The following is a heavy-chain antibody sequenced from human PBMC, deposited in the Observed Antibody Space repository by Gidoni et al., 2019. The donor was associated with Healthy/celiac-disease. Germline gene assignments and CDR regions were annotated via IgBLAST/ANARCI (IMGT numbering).Heavy chain of an antibody. J-gene: IGHJ4*02. CDR3: ARSYGSGSYYRGPLDY. Sequence: QVQLQQWGAGLLKPSETLSLTCAVYGGSFSGYYWSWIRQPPGKGLEWIGEIHHSGSTNYNPSLKSRVTISLDTSKNQFSLKLSSVTAADTAVYYCARSYGSGSYYRGPLDYWGQGTLVTVSS. CDR2: IHHSGST. V-gene: IGHV4-34*01. CDR1: GGSFSGYY. D-gene: IGHD3-10*01.